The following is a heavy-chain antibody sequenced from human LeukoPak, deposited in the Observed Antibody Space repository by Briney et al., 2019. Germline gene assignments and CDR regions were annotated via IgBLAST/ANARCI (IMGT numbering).Heavy chain of an antibody. Sequence: GGSLRLSCAASGFTFSSYSMNWVRQAPGKGLEWVSSISSSSSYIYYADSVKGRFTISRDNAKNSLYLQMNSLRAEDTAVYYCARGGLSGWYAFDYWGQGTLVTVSS. CDR3: ARGGLSGWYAFDY. CDR2: ISSSSSYI. D-gene: IGHD6-19*01. CDR1: GFTFSSYS. V-gene: IGHV3-21*01. J-gene: IGHJ4*02.